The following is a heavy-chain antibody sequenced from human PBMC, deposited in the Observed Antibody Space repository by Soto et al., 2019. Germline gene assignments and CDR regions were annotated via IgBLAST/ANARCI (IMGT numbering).Heavy chain of an antibody. J-gene: IGHJ4*02. D-gene: IGHD3-3*01. V-gene: IGHV3-11*01. CDR3: ARGHTYFYLFYY. CDR2: ISSSGSAV. CDR1: RFTFSDFY. Sequence: GGSLRLSCAASRFTFSDFYMSWIRQAPGKGLEWVSYISSSGSAVYYADSVKGRFTISRDNVKNSLYLQMNSLTAEDTAVYYCARGHTYFYLFYYWGRGTLFTVSS.